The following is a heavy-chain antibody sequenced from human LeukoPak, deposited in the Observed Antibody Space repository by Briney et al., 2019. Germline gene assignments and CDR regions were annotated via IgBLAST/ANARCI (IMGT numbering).Heavy chain of an antibody. V-gene: IGHV4-31*03. Sequence: SETLSLTCTVSGGSLSGGGYYWTWIRQLPGKGLEWIGYIYDSGRTYYNPSLESRLTFSVDTSKNQFFLKLSSVTAADTAVYHCARDVGRYHGFDLWGQGTVVTVSS. D-gene: IGHD1-26*01. CDR2: IYDSGRT. CDR1: GGSLSGGGYY. J-gene: IGHJ3*01. CDR3: ARDVGRYHGFDL.